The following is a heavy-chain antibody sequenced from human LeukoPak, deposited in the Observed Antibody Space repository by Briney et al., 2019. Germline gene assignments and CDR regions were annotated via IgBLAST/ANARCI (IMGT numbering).Heavy chain of an antibody. CDR2: ISSSGSTI. Sequence: GGSLRLSCAASGFTFSSYEMNWVRQAPGKGLEWVSYISSSGSTIYYADSVKGRFTISRDNAKNSLYLQMNSLRAEDTAVYYCAKFVYYYDSSGFKGYYFDYWGQGTLVTVSS. V-gene: IGHV3-48*03. CDR3: AKFVYYYDSSGFKGYYFDY. J-gene: IGHJ4*02. CDR1: GFTFSSYE. D-gene: IGHD3-22*01.